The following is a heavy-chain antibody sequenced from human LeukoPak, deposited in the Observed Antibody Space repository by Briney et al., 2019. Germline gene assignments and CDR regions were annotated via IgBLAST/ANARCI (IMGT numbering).Heavy chain of an antibody. D-gene: IGHD6-19*01. V-gene: IGHV1-8*01. CDR1: GYTFTSYD. J-gene: IGHJ4*02. CDR3: ARGPLAVDDY. Sequence: ASVKVSCKASGYTFTSYDINWVRQATGQGLEWMGRMNPNSGNTGYAQKFQGRVTMTRNTSISTAYMELSSLKSVDTAVYYCARGPLAVDDYWGQGALVTVSS. CDR2: MNPNSGNT.